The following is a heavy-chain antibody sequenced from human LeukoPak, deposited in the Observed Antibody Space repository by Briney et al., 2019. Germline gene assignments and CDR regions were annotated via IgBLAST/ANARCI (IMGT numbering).Heavy chain of an antibody. V-gene: IGHV3-23*01. J-gene: IGHJ4*02. Sequence: GGSLRLSCAASGFTFSSYAMSWVRQAPGKGLEWGSAISGSGGSTYYADSVKGRFTISRDNSKNTLYLQMNSLRAEDTAVYYCAKDRGRYSSGWYGGYWGQGTLVTVSS. CDR1: GFTFSSYA. D-gene: IGHD6-19*01. CDR2: ISGSGGST. CDR3: AKDRGRYSSGWYGGY.